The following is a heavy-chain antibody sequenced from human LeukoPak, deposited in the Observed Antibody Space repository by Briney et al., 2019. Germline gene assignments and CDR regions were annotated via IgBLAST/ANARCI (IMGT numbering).Heavy chain of an antibody. CDR2: INPNSGGT. Sequence: ASVKVSCKASGYTFTGYYMHWVRQAPGQGLEWMGWINPNSGGTNYAQKFQGRVTMTRDTSIRTAYMELSRLRFADTAVYYCARSPHILTGENFDYWGQGTLVTVSS. D-gene: IGHD3-9*01. CDR1: GYTFTGYY. J-gene: IGHJ4*02. V-gene: IGHV1-2*02. CDR3: ARSPHILTGENFDY.